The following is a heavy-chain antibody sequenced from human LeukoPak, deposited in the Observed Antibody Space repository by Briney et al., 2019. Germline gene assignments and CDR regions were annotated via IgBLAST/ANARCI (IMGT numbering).Heavy chain of an antibody. CDR1: GDSISSSSYC. J-gene: IGHJ3*02. CDR3: ARHSRSAYTGYENAFDI. V-gene: IGHV4-39*01. Sequence: SSETLSLTCTVSGDSISSSSYCWDWIRQPPGKGLEWIGNIYNSANTHYNPSLKTRITMSVDTSKNQFSLKLNSVTAADTGIYYCARHSRSAYTGYENAFDIWGQGTMVTVYS. D-gene: IGHD5-12*01. CDR2: IYNSANT.